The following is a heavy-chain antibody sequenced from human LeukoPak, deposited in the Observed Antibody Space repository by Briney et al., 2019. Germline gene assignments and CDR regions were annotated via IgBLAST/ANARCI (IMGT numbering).Heavy chain of an antibody. CDR3: ARDLYRIVVVPHYFDY. CDR2: ISWDGGST. V-gene: IGHV3-43D*03. D-gene: IGHD3-22*01. J-gene: IGHJ4*02. Sequence: GGSLRLSCAASGFTFDDYAMHWVRQAPGKGLEWVSLISWDGGSTYYADSVKGRFTISRDNSKNSLSLQMNSLRAEDTAVYYCARDLYRIVVVPHYFDYWGQGTLVTVSS. CDR1: GFTFDDYA.